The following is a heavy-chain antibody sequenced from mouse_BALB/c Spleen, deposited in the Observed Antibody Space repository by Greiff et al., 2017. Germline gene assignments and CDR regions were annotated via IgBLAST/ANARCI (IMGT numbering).Heavy chain of an antibody. CDR1: GFTFSSFG. J-gene: IGHJ3*01. CDR2: ISSGSSTI. CDR3: ARSDYYGRGFAY. V-gene: IGHV5-17*02. Sequence: EVQRVESGGGLVQPGGSRKLSCAASGFTFSSFGMHWVRQAPEKGLEWVAYISSGSSTIYYADTVKGRFTISRDNPKNTLFLQMTSLRSEDTAMYYCARSDYYGRGFAYWGQGTLVTVSA. D-gene: IGHD1-1*01.